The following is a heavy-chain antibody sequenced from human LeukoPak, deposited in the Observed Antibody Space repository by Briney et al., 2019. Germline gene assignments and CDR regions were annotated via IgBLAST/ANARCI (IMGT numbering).Heavy chain of an antibody. J-gene: IGHJ5*02. D-gene: IGHD5-24*01. V-gene: IGHV1-69*04. Sequence: ASVKVSCKASGGTFSSYAISWVRQAPGQGLEWMGRIIPILGIANYAQKFQGRVTITADKSTSTAYMELSSLRSEDTAVYYCARERSDGYNFEFHWFDPWGQGTLVTVSS. CDR1: GGTFSSYA. CDR2: IIPILGIA. CDR3: ARERSDGYNFEFHWFDP.